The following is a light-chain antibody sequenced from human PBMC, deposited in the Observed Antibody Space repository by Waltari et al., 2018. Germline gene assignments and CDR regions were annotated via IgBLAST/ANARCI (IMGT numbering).Light chain of an antibody. Sequence: DIVMTQSPDSLAVSLGERATINCKSSQSVLYSSNNMNYLAWYQQKSGQPPKLLIYWAFTRDSGVPDRFSGSGSGTDFTLTISSLQSEDAAVYYCQQYYSNPWTFGQGTRLEIK. CDR2: WAF. CDR1: QSVLYSSNNMNY. J-gene: IGKJ5*01. CDR3: QQYYSNPWT. V-gene: IGKV4-1*01.